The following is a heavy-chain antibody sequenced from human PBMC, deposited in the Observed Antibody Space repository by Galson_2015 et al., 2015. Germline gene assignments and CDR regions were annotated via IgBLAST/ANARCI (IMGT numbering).Heavy chain of an antibody. CDR3: ARDRPDYYGSGSYRFSDAFDI. CDR2: IIPIFGTA. D-gene: IGHD3-10*01. V-gene: IGHV1-69*13. J-gene: IGHJ3*02. Sequence: SVKVSCKASRGTFSSYAISWVRQAPGQGLEWMGGIIPIFGTANYAQKFQGRVTITADESTSTAYMELSSLRSEDTAVYYCARDRPDYYGSGSYRFSDAFDIWGQGTMVTVSS. CDR1: RGTFSSYA.